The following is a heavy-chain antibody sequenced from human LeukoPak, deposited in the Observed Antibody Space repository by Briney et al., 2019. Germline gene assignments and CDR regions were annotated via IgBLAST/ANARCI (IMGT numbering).Heavy chain of an antibody. CDR3: ARVYSNYVPWYYYYGMDV. CDR2: ISAYNGNT. D-gene: IGHD4-11*01. V-gene: IGHV1-18*01. Sequence: ASVKVSCKASGYTFTSYGISWVRQAPGQGLEWMGWISAYNGNTNYAQKLQGRVTMTTDTSTSTAYMELRSLRSDDTAVYYCARVYSNYVPWYYYYGMDVWGQGTTVTVSS. J-gene: IGHJ6*02. CDR1: GYTFTSYG.